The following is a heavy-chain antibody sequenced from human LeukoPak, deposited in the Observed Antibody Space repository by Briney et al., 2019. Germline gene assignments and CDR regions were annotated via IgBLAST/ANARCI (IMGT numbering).Heavy chain of an antibody. CDR3: ARSSGYYYYYAMDV. J-gene: IGHJ6*02. CDR1: GYTFTGYY. Sequence: ASVKVSCKASGYTFTGYYMHWVRQAPGQGVEWMGWINPNSGGTNYAQKFQGRVTMTRDTSISTAYMELSGLRSGDTAMYYCARSSGYYYYYAMDVWGQGTTVTVSS. D-gene: IGHD3-22*01. V-gene: IGHV1-2*02. CDR2: INPNSGGT.